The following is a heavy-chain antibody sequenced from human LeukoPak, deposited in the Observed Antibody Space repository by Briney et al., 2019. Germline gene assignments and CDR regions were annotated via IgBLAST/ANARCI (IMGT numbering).Heavy chain of an antibody. CDR2: IIPIFGTA. CDR3: ARDKYVGATYFDY. CDR1: GGTFSSYA. D-gene: IGHD1-26*01. Sequence: ASVKVSCKASGGTFSSYAISWVRQAPGQGLEWMGGIIPIFGTANYAQKFQGRVTITADESTSTAYMELSRLRSEDTAVYYCARDKYVGATYFDYWGQGTLVTVSS. J-gene: IGHJ4*02. V-gene: IGHV1-69*13.